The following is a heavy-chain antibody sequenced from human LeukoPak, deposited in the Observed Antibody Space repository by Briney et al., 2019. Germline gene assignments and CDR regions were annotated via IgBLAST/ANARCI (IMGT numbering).Heavy chain of an antibody. J-gene: IGHJ6*03. CDR1: GFTFSSYA. V-gene: IGHV3-30*04. Sequence: GGSLRLSCAASGFTFSSYAMHWVRQAPGKGLEWVAVISYDGSSKYYRDSVKGRFTISRDNSKNTLYLQLNSLRSEDTAVYYCARDTSIVDPAGYMDVWGKGTTVTVSS. D-gene: IGHD6-6*01. CDR3: ARDTSIVDPAGYMDV. CDR2: ISYDGSSK.